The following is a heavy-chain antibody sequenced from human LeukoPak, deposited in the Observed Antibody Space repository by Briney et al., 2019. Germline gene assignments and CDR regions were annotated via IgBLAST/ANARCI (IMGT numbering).Heavy chain of an antibody. CDR1: GYTFTTYD. CDR3: ARVAGSIDY. V-gene: IGHV1-8*03. CDR2: MNPNSGYT. Sequence: GASVTVSCKASGYTFTTYDINWVRQATGQGLEWMGWMNPNSGYTGCAQKFQGRVTITRDTSISTAYMELSSLRSEDTAVYYCARVAGSIDYWGQGTLVTVSS. J-gene: IGHJ4*02. D-gene: IGHD6-19*01.